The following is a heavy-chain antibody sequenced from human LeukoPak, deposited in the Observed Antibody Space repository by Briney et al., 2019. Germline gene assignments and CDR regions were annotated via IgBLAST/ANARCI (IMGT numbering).Heavy chain of an antibody. Sequence: PSETLSLTCTVSGYSISSGYYWGWIRQPPGKGLEWIGEINHSGSTNYNPSLKSRVTISVDTSKNHFSLKLSSVTAADTALYYCARGPSITMVRGGQWYYYMDVWGKGTTVTISS. CDR2: INHSGST. CDR3: ARGPSITMVRGGQWYYYMDV. V-gene: IGHV4-38-2*02. CDR1: GYSISSGYY. D-gene: IGHD3-10*01. J-gene: IGHJ6*03.